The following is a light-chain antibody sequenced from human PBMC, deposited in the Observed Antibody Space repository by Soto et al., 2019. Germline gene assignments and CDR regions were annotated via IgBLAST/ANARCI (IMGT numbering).Light chain of an antibody. J-gene: IGKJ1*01. CDR2: GAS. Sequence: EIVLTQSPGTVSLSPGERATLSCRASQSVTSSYSAWYQQKPGQAPRLLIYGASNRATGIPDRFSGSGSGTDFTLTITRLEPEDFAVYYCQQYGGSPRTFGQGTKVDIK. CDR3: QQYGGSPRT. V-gene: IGKV3-20*01. CDR1: QSVTSSY.